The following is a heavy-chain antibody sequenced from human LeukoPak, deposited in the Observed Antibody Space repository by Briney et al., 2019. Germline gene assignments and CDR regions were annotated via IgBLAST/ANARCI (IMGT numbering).Heavy chain of an antibody. CDR1: GGSFCGYY. J-gene: IGHJ5*02. CDR3: ARGVVVVPAATGDWFDP. V-gene: IGHV4-34*01. CDR2: INHSGST. Sequence: SETLSLTCAVYGGSFCGYYWSWIRQPPGKGLEWIGEINHSGSTNYNPSLKSRVTISVDTSKNQFSLKLSSVTAADTAVYYCARGVVVVPAATGDWFDPWGQGTLVTVSS. D-gene: IGHD2-2*01.